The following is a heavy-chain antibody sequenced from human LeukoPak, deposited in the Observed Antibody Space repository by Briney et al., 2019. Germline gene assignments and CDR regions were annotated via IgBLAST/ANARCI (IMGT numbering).Heavy chain of an antibody. CDR2: IYPGDSDT. J-gene: IGHJ4*02. Sequence: GESLKISCQASGYSFFRYWIGWVRQMPGKGLEWMGIIYPGDSDTKYSPSFQGQVTISADKSISTAYLQWSSLKASDTAVYYCARPTHTSMISPLDYWGQGTLVTVSS. V-gene: IGHV5-51*01. CDR1: GYSFFRYW. CDR3: ARPTHTSMISPLDY. D-gene: IGHD5-18*01.